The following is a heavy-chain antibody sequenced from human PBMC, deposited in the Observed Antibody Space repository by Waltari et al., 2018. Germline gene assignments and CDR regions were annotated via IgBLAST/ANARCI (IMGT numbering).Heavy chain of an antibody. J-gene: IGHJ6*03. CDR2: INPNSGGT. D-gene: IGHD6-19*01. CDR3: ARAVAGSYYYYYMDV. CDR1: GYTFTGYY. V-gene: IGHV1-2*06. Sequence: QVQLVQSGAEVKKPGASVKVSCKASGYTFTGYYMHWMRQAPGQGLEWMGRINPNSGGTNYAQKFQGRVTMTRDTSISTAYMELSRLRSDDTAVYYCARAVAGSYYYYYMDVWGKGTTVTVSS.